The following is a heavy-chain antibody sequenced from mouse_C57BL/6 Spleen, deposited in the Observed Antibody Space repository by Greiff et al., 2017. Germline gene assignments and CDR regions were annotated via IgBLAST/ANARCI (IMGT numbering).Heavy chain of an antibody. CDR2: INPNTGGN. D-gene: IGHD2-12*01. V-gene: IGHV1-18*01. CDR3: ARSERETTDDYYAMDY. CDR1: GYTFTDYY. J-gene: IGHJ4*01. Sequence: EVQLQQSGPELVKPGASVKISCKASGYTFTDYYMDWVKQSHGQSLEWIGGINPNTGGNIYNQKCKGKATLTVNKSSSTAYMELRSLTSVDTAVYYGARSERETTDDYYAMDYWGQGTSGTVSS.